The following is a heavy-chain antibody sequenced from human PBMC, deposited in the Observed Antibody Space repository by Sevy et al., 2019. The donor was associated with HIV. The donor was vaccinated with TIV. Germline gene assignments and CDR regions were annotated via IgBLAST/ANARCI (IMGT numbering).Heavy chain of an antibody. V-gene: IGHV3-23*01. J-gene: IGHJ6*02. D-gene: IGHD3-10*01. CDR2: ITGGGGNR. Sequence: GGSLRLSCAASGYTFSSYTMTWVRQAPGKGLEWVSGITGGGGNRYYADSVKGRFTISRDNSKSTLYLQMNNPRAEDTAVYYCAKGVHYKFYGGGNDYYYYGIDVWGQGTTVTVSS. CDR1: GYTFSSYT. CDR3: AKGVHYKFYGGGNDYYYYGIDV.